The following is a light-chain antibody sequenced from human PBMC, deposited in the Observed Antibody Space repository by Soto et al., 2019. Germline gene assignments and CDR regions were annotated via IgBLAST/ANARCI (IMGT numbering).Light chain of an antibody. V-gene: IGLV2-14*01. J-gene: IGLJ3*02. CDR2: EVS. Sequence: QSVLTQPASVSRSPGQSITISCTGTSSDVGGYKYVSWYQHHPGKAPKLMIYEVSNRPSGVSNRFSGSKSGNTASLTISGLQAEDEADYYCSSYTTSSTWVFGGGTKLTVL. CDR3: SSYTTSSTWV. CDR1: SSDVGGYKY.